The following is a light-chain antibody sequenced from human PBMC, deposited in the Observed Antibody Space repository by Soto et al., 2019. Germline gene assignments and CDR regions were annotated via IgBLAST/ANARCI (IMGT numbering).Light chain of an antibody. Sequence: QSALTQPPSASGSPGQSVTISCTGTSSDVGGYNYVSWYQQNPGKAPKLMIYEVSKRPSGVPDRFSGSKSGNTASLSVSGLQAEEEADYYCISYAGSNNLVFGGGTKLTVL. CDR1: SSDVGGYNY. V-gene: IGLV2-8*01. J-gene: IGLJ3*02. CDR2: EVS. CDR3: ISYAGSNNLV.